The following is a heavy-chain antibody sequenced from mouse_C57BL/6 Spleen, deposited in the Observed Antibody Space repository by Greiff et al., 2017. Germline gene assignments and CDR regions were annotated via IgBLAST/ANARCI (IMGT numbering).Heavy chain of an antibody. CDR2: IDPEDGET. D-gene: IGHD1-1*01. Sequence: EVKLQESGAELVKPGASVKLSCTASGFNIKDYYMHWVKQRTEQGLEWIGRIDPEDGETKYAPKFQGKATITADTSSNTAYLQLSSLTSEDTAVYYCATLITTVVARGYYAMDYWGQGTSVTVSS. V-gene: IGHV14-2*01. J-gene: IGHJ4*01. CDR1: GFNIKDYY. CDR3: ATLITTVVARGYYAMDY.